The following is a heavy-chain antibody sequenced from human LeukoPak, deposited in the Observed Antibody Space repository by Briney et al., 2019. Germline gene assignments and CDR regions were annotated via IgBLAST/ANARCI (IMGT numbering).Heavy chain of an antibody. CDR1: GFTFSSYG. V-gene: IGHV3-30*02. D-gene: IGHD3-9*01. CDR2: IRYDGSNK. CDR3: AKCILTGYYKGYMDV. Sequence: PGGSLRLSCAASGFTFSSYGMYWVRQAPGKGLEWVAFIRYDGSNKYYADSVKGRFTISRDNSKNTLYLQMNSLRAEDTAVYYCAKCILTGYYKGYMDVWGKGTTVTISS. J-gene: IGHJ6*03.